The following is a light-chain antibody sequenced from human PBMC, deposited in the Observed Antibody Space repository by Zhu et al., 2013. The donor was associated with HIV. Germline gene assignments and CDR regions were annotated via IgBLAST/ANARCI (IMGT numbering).Light chain of an antibody. Sequence: QSALTQPPSASGSPGQSVTISCTGTSSGVGGYNYVSWYQQHPGKAPKLMIFGVNNRPSGVSNRFSGSKSGNTASLTISGLQAEDEADYYCASYTLTSSTLVIFGGGTKLTVL. J-gene: IGLJ2*01. CDR2: GVN. CDR3: ASYTLTSSTLVI. CDR1: SSGVGGYNY. V-gene: IGLV2-14*01.